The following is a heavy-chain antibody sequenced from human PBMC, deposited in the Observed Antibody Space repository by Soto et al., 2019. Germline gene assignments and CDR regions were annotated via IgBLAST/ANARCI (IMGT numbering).Heavy chain of an antibody. D-gene: IGHD6-6*01. V-gene: IGHV4-59*01. J-gene: IGHJ4*02. CDR3: AAPPRY. CDR1: GGSISSYR. CDR2: IYDSGST. Sequence: SETLSLTCTVSGGSISSYRWSWIRQPPGKGLEWIGYIYDSGSTNYNPSLKSRVTISVDTSKNQFSLKLTSVTAADTAVYYCAAPPRYCGQGTLVSVSS.